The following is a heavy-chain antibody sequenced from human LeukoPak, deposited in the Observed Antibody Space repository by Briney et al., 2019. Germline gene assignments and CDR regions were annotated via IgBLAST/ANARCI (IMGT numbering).Heavy chain of an antibody. D-gene: IGHD5-18*01. CDR1: GYSFTSYW. CDR3: ARQRYSYGSVDY. V-gene: IGHV5-51*01. J-gene: IGHJ4*02. Sequence: KPGESLKISCKGSGYSFTSYWIGWVRQMPGKGLEWMGIIYPSDSETRYSPAFQGQVTISVDKSISTAYLHWNSLKASDTAMYYCARQRYSYGSVDYWGQGTLVTVSS. CDR2: IYPSDSET.